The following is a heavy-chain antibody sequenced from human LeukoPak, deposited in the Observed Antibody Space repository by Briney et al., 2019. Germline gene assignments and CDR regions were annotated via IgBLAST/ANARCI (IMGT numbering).Heavy chain of an antibody. D-gene: IGHD6-13*01. CDR3: ATDRRPLKGIAAAGPYYMDV. CDR1: EYTLTELS. CDR2: FDPEDGET. Sequence: ASVKVSCKVSEYTLTELSMHWVRQAPGKGLEWMGGFDPEDGETIYAQKFQGRVTMTEDTSTDTAYMELSSLRSEDTAVYYCATDRRPLKGIAAAGPYYMDVWGKGTTVTVSS. V-gene: IGHV1-24*01. J-gene: IGHJ6*03.